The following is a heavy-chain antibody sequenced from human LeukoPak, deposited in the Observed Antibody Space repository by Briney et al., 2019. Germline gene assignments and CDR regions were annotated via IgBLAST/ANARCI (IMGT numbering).Heavy chain of an antibody. CDR2: INWNGGST. Sequence: PGGSLRLSCAASGFTFVEYGMSWVCQAPGKGLEWVSGINWNGGSTGYADSVKGRFTISRDNAKNSLYLQVSSLRAEDTAWYYCARGQNYYGSGSQTFDIWGQGTMVTVSS. CDR3: ARGQNYYGSGSQTFDI. CDR1: GFTFVEYG. V-gene: IGHV3-20*04. D-gene: IGHD3-10*01. J-gene: IGHJ3*02.